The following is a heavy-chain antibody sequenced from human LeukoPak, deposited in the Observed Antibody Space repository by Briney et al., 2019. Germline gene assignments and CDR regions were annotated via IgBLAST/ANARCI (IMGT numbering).Heavy chain of an antibody. CDR3: ARGGTSGFSSLTY. V-gene: IGHV4-59*11. Sequence: SETLSLTCTVSGGSITSHYWNWIRQPPGKRLEWIGYIHYSGITNYNPSLKSRLTMSVDTSKNQFSLQLGSVTAADTAVYYCARGGTSGFSSLTYWGQGTLVTVSS. D-gene: IGHD3-3*01. CDR1: GGSITSHY. J-gene: IGHJ4*02. CDR2: IHYSGIT.